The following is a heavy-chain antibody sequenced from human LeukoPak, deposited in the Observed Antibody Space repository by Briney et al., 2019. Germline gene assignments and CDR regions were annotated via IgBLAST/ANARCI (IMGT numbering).Heavy chain of an antibody. CDR3: ARVQGDSSGYNDAFDI. D-gene: IGHD3-22*01. J-gene: IGHJ3*02. CDR1: GGSFSGYY. Sequence: SETLSLTCAVYGGSFSGYYWSWIRQPPGKGLEWIGEINHSGSTNYNPSLKSRVTISVDTSKNQFSLKLSSVTAADTAVYYCARVQGDSSGYNDAFDIWGQGTMVTVSS. CDR2: INHSGST. V-gene: IGHV4-34*01.